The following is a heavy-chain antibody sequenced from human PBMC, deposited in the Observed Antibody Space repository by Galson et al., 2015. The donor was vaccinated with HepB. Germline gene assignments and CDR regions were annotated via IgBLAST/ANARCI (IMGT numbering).Heavy chain of an antibody. V-gene: IGHV1-2*02. J-gene: IGHJ6*02. Sequence: SVKVSCKAAGYTFIDYYLHWVRQAPGQGLEWMGWINPDTGTTVYAQKFQGRVAMTRDTSITTAYMEMTRLTSDDTAVYFCARDREAVTFPRMDVWGQGTSVIVS. CDR1: GYTFIDYY. CDR3: ARDREAVTFPRMDV. CDR2: INPDTGTT. D-gene: IGHD2-21*02.